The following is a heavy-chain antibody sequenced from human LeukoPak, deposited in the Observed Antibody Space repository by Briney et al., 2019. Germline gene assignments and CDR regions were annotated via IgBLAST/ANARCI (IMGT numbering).Heavy chain of an antibody. J-gene: IGHJ4*02. CDR3: ARDRGTDTSGYYYFY. Sequence: ETLSLTCTVSGGSVSSSGYYWSWIRQSPGKGLEWIGYISYNGNTNYNPSLKGRVTISGDTSKNQFSLKLSSVTAADTAVYYCARDRGTDTSGYYYFYWGQGTLVTVSS. V-gene: IGHV4-61*08. CDR1: GGSVSSSGYY. CDR2: ISYNGNT. D-gene: IGHD3-22*01.